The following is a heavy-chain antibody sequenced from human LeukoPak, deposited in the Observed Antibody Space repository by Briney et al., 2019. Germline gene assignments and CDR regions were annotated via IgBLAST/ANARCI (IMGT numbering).Heavy chain of an antibody. D-gene: IGHD5-18*01. Sequence: GGSLRLSCAASGLTFSSYGMHWVRQAPGKGLEWVAVISYDGSNKYYADSVKGRFTISRDNSKSTLYLQMNSLRAEDTALYYCAKDGPRGYSYGFDYWGQGTLVTVSS. J-gene: IGHJ4*02. CDR2: ISYDGSNK. CDR3: AKDGPRGYSYGFDY. V-gene: IGHV3-30*18. CDR1: GLTFSSYG.